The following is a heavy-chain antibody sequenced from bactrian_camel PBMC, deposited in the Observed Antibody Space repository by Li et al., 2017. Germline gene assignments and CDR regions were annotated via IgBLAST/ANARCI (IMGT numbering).Heavy chain of an antibody. V-gene: IGHV3S31*01. Sequence: DVQLVESGGGLVQPGGSLRLSCAASGFTFSGYVISWVRQAPGKGLEWVSGITSGGGMTYYADSVKERFTISRDNAQNTLYLQMNGLKTEDTAVYYCIDGRWYGDYWGQGTQVTVS. J-gene: IGHJ4*01. CDR2: ITSGGGMT. CDR3: IDGRWYGDY. CDR1: GFTFSGYV. D-gene: IGHD6*01.